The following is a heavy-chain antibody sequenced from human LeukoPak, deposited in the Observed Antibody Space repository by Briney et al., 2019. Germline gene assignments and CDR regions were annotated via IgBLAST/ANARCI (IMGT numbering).Heavy chain of an antibody. Sequence: SVKVSCKASGGTFSSYAISWVRQAPGQGPEWMGRIIPIFGTANYAQKFQGRVTITTDESTSTAYMELSSLRSEDTAVYYCASYPHYGDYYRLDYWGQGTLVTVSS. CDR3: ASYPHYGDYYRLDY. J-gene: IGHJ4*02. D-gene: IGHD4-17*01. CDR1: GGTFSSYA. CDR2: IIPIFGTA. V-gene: IGHV1-69*05.